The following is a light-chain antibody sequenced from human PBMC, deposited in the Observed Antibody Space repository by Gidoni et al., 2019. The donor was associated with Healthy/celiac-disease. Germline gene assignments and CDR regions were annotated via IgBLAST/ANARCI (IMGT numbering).Light chain of an antibody. V-gene: IGLV2-14*01. J-gene: IGLJ1*01. CDR3: SSYTSSSTLVV. CDR2: DVS. Sequence: QPPLTQPASVTGSPRQSTTISCTGTSSDVGGYNYVSWYHQHPGKAPNLMIYDVSNRPSGVSTRLSGSKSGNTAFLTISGLQAEDEADYYCSSYTSSSTLVVFGTGTTVTVL. CDR1: SSDVGGYNY.